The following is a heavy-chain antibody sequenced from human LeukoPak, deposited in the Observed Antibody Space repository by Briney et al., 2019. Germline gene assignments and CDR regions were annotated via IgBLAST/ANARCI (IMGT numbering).Heavy chain of an antibody. V-gene: IGHV4-4*07. CDR1: GGSISGYY. J-gene: IGHJ4*02. Sequence: SETLSLTCTVSGGSISGYYWSWIRQPAGKGLECIGRIYSRGSTNYNPSLKSRVTMSVDTSKNQFSLELSSVTAADTAVSYCASIASVDYWGQGTLVTVSS. CDR3: ASIASVDY. CDR2: IYSRGST. D-gene: IGHD2-15*01.